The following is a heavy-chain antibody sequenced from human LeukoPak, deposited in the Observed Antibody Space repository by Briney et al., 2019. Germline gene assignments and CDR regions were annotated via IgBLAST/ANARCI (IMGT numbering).Heavy chain of an antibody. CDR1: GFTFSSYA. Sequence: GGSLRLSCTASGFTFSSYAMNWVRQAPGKGLEWVSVISSNGVSTYYADSVKGRSTISRDNSKNTMYLQMNSLRADDTAVYYCAKDRDYYDDWGQGTLVTVSS. J-gene: IGHJ4*02. CDR3: AKDRDYYDD. CDR2: ISSNGVST. V-gene: IGHV3-23*01.